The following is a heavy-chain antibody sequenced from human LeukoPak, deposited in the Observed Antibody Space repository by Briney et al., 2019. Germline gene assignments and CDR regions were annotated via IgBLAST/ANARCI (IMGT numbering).Heavy chain of an antibody. Sequence: PSETLSLTCAVSGVSISSGGYSWSWIRQPPGKGLEWIGYIYHSGSTYYNPSLKSRVTISVDRSKNQFSLKLSSVTAADTAVYYCARGLEYCSSTSCYAGDAFDIWGQGTMVTVSS. CDR3: ARGLEYCSSTSCYAGDAFDI. J-gene: IGHJ3*02. CDR1: GVSISSGGYS. CDR2: IYHSGST. V-gene: IGHV4-30-2*01. D-gene: IGHD2-2*01.